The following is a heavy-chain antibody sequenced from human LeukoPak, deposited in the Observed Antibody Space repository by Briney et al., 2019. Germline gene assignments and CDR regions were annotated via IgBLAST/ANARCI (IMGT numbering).Heavy chain of an antibody. CDR1: GGSMSSYY. D-gene: IGHD2-8*01. J-gene: IGHJ5*02. V-gene: IGHV4-59*01. CDR3: ARAPDGVWFDP. CDR2: IYYSGST. Sequence: SETLSLTCTVSGGSMSSYYWSWIRQPPGKGLEWIGYIYYSGSTNYNPSLKSRVTISVDTSKNQFSLKLSSVTAADTAVYYCARAPDGVWFDPWGQGTLVTVSS.